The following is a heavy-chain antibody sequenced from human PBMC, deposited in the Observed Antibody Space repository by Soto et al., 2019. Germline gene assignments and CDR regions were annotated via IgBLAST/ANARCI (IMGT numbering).Heavy chain of an antibody. CDR1: GYTFTGYY. CDR2: INPNSGGT. Sequence: QVQLVQSGAEVKKPGASVKVCCKASGYTFTGYYMHWVRHAPGQGLEWMGWINPNSGGTNYAQKFQGWVTMTRDTSISTAYMELSRLRSDDTAVYYCARDIEYSGYVNFDYWGQGTLVTVSS. V-gene: IGHV1-2*04. CDR3: ARDIEYSGYVNFDY. D-gene: IGHD5-12*01. J-gene: IGHJ4*02.